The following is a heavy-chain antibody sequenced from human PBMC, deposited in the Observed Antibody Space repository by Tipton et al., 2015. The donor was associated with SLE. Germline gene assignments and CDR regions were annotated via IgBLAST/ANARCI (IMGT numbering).Heavy chain of an antibody. CDR3: AKDRTLRFLEWSGAFDI. J-gene: IGHJ3*02. D-gene: IGHD3-3*01. Sequence: SLRLSCAASGFTFSSYAMSWVRQAPGKGLEWVSAISGSGGSTYYADSVKGRFTISRDNSKNTLYLQMNSLRAEDTAVYYCAKDRTLRFLEWSGAFDIWGQGKMVTVSS. V-gene: IGHV3-23*01. CDR2: ISGSGGST. CDR1: GFTFSSYA.